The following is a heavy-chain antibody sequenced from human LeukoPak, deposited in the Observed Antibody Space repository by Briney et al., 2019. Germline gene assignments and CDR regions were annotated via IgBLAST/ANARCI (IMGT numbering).Heavy chain of an antibody. CDR3: ARDGKDKYYDILTAHRDAAGGYFDY. CDR1: GYTFSSYD. Sequence: ASVKVSCKASGYTFSSYDINWVRQATGQGLEWMGWMSPNSGNTGYAQKFQGRVTMTRNTSISTAYMELSSLRSEDTAVYYCARDGKDKYYDILTAHRDAAGGYFDYWGQGTLVTVSS. V-gene: IGHV1-8*01. D-gene: IGHD3-9*01. J-gene: IGHJ4*02. CDR2: MSPNSGNT.